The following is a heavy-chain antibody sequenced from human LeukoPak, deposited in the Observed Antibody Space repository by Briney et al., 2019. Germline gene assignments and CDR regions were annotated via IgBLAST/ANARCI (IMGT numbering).Heavy chain of an antibody. V-gene: IGHV3-64*01. CDR3: ARRAGRFYMDV. CDR1: GFTFSSYA. CDR2: ITTTGGGT. J-gene: IGHJ6*03. D-gene: IGHD6-19*01. Sequence: GGSLRLSCAASGFTFSSYAMHWVRQAPGRGLEYVSAITTTGGGTYYANSAKGRFTISRDNSKNTLYLQMGSLGAEDTAIYYCARRAGRFYMDVWGKGTTVTVSS.